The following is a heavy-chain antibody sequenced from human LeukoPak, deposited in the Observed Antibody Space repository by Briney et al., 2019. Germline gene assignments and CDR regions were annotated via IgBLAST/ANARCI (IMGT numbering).Heavy chain of an antibody. CDR2: INPNSGGT. V-gene: IGHV1-2*02. D-gene: IGHD2-15*01. CDR1: GYTFTGYY. J-gene: IGHJ4*02. CDR3: ASWGYCSGGSCNWADY. Sequence: ASVKVSCKASGYTFTGYYMHWVRQAPGQGLEWMGWINPNSGGTNYAQKLQGRVTMTTDTSTSTAYMELRSLRSDDTAVYYCASWGYCSGGSCNWADYWGQGTLVTVSS.